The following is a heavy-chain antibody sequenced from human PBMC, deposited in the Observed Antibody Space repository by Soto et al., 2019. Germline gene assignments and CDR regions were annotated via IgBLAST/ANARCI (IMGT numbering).Heavy chain of an antibody. Sequence: EVQVVESGGGLVQPGGSLRLSCAASGFTFSNHWMTWVRQAPGKGLEWVANIRQDGSGIYYVDSVKGRFTLSRDNAKNSLYLQMNSLRVEARAVYYCARDSAYCRITSFYLSYCYCVDVWGNGTTVTVSS. CDR3: ARDSAYCRITSFYLSYCYCVDV. D-gene: IGHD2-2*01. V-gene: IGHV3-7*01. CDR2: IRQDGSGI. J-gene: IGHJ6*03. CDR1: GFTFSNHW.